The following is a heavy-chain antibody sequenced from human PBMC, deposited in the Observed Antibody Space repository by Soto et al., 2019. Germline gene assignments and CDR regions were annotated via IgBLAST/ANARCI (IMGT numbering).Heavy chain of an antibody. J-gene: IGHJ4*02. CDR1: GFTFSRYG. CDR3: ARDDYSNNSSWYYLDF. V-gene: IGHV3-33*01. Sequence: QVQLVESGGGVVQPGRSLRLSCAASGFTFSRYGMHWVRQAPGKVLEGVAVIWYDGSKDYYADSVKGRFTISRDNSKNTLYLQMNSLRAEDTAVYYCARDDYSNNSSWYYLDFWGQGTLVTVSS. D-gene: IGHD5-12*01. CDR2: IWYDGSKD.